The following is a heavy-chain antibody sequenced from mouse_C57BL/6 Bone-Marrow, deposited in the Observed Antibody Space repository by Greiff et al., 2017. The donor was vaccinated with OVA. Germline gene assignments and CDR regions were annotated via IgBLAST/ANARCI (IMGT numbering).Heavy chain of an antibody. CDR2: INPYNGGH. D-gene: IGHD1-1*01. CDR1: GYTFTDYS. CDR3: ARCYYGSY. J-gene: IGHJ3*01. Sequence: EVKLQESGPVLVKPGASVTMSCKASGYTFTDYSMNWVKQSHGKSLEWIGVINPYNGGHRYNQKFTGKATMNVDKYSSTAYMELNSLTAEDSAYYYCARCYYGSYWGQGTLVTVSA. V-gene: IGHV1-19*01.